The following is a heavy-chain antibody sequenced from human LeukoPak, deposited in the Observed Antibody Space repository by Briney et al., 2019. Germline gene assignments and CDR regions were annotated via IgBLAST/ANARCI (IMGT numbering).Heavy chain of an antibody. Sequence: GASVKVSCKASGYTFTSHHMYWVRQAPGQGLEWMGLINPTGGSTNYTQRFQGRVTMTRDTSTSTVFVELNSLRSDDTAVYCCARGPPLYSSGWELDYWGQGALVTVSS. J-gene: IGHJ4*02. CDR2: INPTGGST. V-gene: IGHV1-46*01. D-gene: IGHD6-19*01. CDR1: GYTFTSHH. CDR3: ARGPPLYSSGWELDY.